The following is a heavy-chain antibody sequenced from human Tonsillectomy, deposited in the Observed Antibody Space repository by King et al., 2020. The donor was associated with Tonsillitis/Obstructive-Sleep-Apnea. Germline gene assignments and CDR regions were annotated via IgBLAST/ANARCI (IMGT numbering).Heavy chain of an antibody. CDR1: GFTFSDYY. D-gene: IGHD1-26*01. J-gene: IGHJ4*02. V-gene: IGHV3-11*05. CDR3: ARGGKHKHDY. CDR2: INSGSSYT. Sequence: VQLVESGGGLVKPGGSLRLSCAASGFTFSDYYMSYIRQAPGKGLEWVSYINSGSSYTNYADSLKGRFTISSDNAKNSLYLQMNSLRAEDTAVYYCARGGKHKHDYWGQGALVTVSS.